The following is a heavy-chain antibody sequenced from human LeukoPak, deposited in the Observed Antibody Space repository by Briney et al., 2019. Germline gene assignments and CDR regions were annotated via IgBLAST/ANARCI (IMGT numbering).Heavy chain of an antibody. CDR1: GFTFSDYY. Sequence: GGSLRLSCAASGFTFSDYYMSWIRQAPGKGLEWVSYISSSGSTIYYADSVKGRFTISRDNAKNSLYLQMNSLRAEDTAVYYCARAAMDILTGYDAFDIWGQGTMVTVSS. D-gene: IGHD3-9*01. J-gene: IGHJ3*02. V-gene: IGHV3-11*01. CDR3: ARAAMDILTGYDAFDI. CDR2: ISSSGSTI.